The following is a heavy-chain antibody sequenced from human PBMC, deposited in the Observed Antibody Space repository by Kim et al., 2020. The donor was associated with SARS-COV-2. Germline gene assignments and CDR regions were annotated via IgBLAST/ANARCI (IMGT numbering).Heavy chain of an antibody. CDR2: IYYSGST. J-gene: IGHJ6*02. Sequence: SETLSLTCTVSGGSISSHYWSWIRQPPGKGLECIGYIYYSGSTNYNPSLKSRVTISVDTSKNQFSLKLSSVTAADTAVYYCARYSGGHYYYGMDVWGQGTTVTVSS. D-gene: IGHD2-21*01. CDR1: GGSISSHY. V-gene: IGHV4-59*11. CDR3: ARYSGGHYYYGMDV.